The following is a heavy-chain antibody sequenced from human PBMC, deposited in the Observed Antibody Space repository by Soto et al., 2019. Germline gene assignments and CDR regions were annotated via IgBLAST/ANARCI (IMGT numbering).Heavy chain of an antibody. Sequence: SETLSLTCTVSGGSISSSSYYWGWIRQPPGKGLEWIGSIYYSGSTYYNPSLKSRLTISVDTSKNQFSLKLSSVTAADTAVYYCARHHSNYEYYYYYGMDVWGQGTTVTVSS. V-gene: IGHV4-39*01. CDR1: GGSISSSSYY. CDR3: ARHHSNYEYYYYYGMDV. J-gene: IGHJ6*02. CDR2: IYYSGST. D-gene: IGHD4-4*01.